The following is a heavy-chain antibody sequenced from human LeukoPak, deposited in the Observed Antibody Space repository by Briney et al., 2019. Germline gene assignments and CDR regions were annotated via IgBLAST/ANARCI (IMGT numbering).Heavy chain of an antibody. J-gene: IGHJ6*02. CDR1: GDSFSSKSAA. V-gene: IGHV6-1*01. CDR3: ASTFYSNSDYYYYGMDV. D-gene: IGHD2/OR15-2a*01. CDR2: TYYRSKWYN. Sequence: SQTLSLTCAISGDSFSSKSAAWNWIRQSPSRGLEWLGRTYYRSKWYNDYAVSVKSRISINPDTSKNQFSLQLNSVTPEDTAVYYCASTFYSNSDYYYYGMDVWGQGTTVTVSS.